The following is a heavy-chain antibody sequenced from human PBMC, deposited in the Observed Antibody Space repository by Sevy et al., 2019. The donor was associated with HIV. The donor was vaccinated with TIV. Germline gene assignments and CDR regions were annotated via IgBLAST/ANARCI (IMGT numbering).Heavy chain of an antibody. CDR1: GGSFSGYY. CDR2: INYTGNT. D-gene: IGHD3-16*01. V-gene: IGHV4-34*01. Sequence: SETLSLTCGVYGGSFSGYYWNWIRQSPGKGLEWIGEINYTGNTNYNPSRKSRVFISIDTSRNEIFLELNSLTAADTAVYYCARVLGILDYSYGLDVWGQGTTVTVSS. J-gene: IGHJ6*02. CDR3: ARVLGILDYSYGLDV.